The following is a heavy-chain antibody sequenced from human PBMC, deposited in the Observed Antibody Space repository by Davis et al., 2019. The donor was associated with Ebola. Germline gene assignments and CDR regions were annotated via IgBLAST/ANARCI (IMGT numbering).Heavy chain of an antibody. CDR1: GYTFTTYD. D-gene: IGHD3-9*01. V-gene: IGHV1-8*01. CDR2: MNPNSENT. CDR3: ARGGYFDWLTRWHYYGMDV. J-gene: IGHJ6*02. Sequence: AASVKVSCKASGYTFTTYDIHWVRQATGQGLEWMGWMNPNSENTGYAQKFQGRATMTRSTSISTAYVELSSLRSEDTAVYYCARGGYFDWLTRWHYYGMDVWGQGTTVTVSS.